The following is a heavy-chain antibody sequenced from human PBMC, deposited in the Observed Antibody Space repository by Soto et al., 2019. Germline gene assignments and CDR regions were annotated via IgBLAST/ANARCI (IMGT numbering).Heavy chain of an antibody. CDR3: ARGNHRWLQLGYFDL. Sequence: QVQLVQSGAEVKKPGSSVTVSCKASGGTFSSYTISWVRQAPGQGLEWMGGIIPIFGTANYAQKFQGRVTMTEDESTSTAYMELSSLRSEDTAVYYCARGNHRWLQLGYFDLWGRGTLVTVSS. CDR2: IIPIFGTA. D-gene: IGHD5-12*01. J-gene: IGHJ2*01. CDR1: GGTFSSYT. V-gene: IGHV1-69*12.